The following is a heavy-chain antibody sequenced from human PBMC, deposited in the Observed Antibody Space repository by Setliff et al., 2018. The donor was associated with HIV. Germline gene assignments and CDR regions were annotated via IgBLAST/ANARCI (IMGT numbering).Heavy chain of an antibody. CDR2: IYYSGTS. V-gene: IGHV4-39*07. CDR3: ARDSHYGDYHY. Sequence: SETLSLTCDVSGGSISSLSYYWGWIRQSPGKGLEWIGSIYYSGTSYYNPSLKSRATISIDTSKNQFSLKLTAVTAADTAIYYCARDSHYGDYHYWGPGTLVTVSS. D-gene: IGHD4-17*01. J-gene: IGHJ4*02. CDR1: GGSISSLSYY.